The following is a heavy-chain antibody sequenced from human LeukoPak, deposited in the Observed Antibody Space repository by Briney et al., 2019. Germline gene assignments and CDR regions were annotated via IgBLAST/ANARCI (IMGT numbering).Heavy chain of an antibody. D-gene: IGHD6-13*01. J-gene: IGHJ4*02. CDR3: ARLVSSSLDY. CDR2: VSSSGST. V-gene: IGHV4-59*08. Sequence: PSETLSLTCTVSRGSISPYYWSWIRQPPGKGLEWIGYVSSSGSTNYNPSLKSRVTISVDRPKNQLSLKLSSVTAADTAVYCCARLVSSSLDYWGQGALVTVSS. CDR1: RGSISPYY.